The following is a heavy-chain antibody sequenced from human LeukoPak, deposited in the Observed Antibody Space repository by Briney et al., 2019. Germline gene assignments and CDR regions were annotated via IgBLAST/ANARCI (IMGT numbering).Heavy chain of an antibody. Sequence: SETLSLTCTVSGGSISSYYLSWIRQPAGKGLEWLGRIYTSGSTNYNPSLKSRVTMSVDTSKNQFSLKLSSVTAADTAVYYCARVKRGANYDFWSGLNWFDPWGQGTLVTVSS. CDR2: IYTSGST. V-gene: IGHV4-4*07. CDR1: GGSISSYY. D-gene: IGHD3-3*01. J-gene: IGHJ5*02. CDR3: ARVKRGANYDFWSGLNWFDP.